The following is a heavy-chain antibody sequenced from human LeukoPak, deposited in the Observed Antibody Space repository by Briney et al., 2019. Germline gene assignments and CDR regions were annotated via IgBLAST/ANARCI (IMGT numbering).Heavy chain of an antibody. CDR2: IYYSGST. CDR3: ARVRCSGGSCYSNYFDY. CDR1: GGSISSYY. J-gene: IGHJ4*02. D-gene: IGHD2-15*01. Sequence: PSETLSLTCTVSGGSISSYYWSWIRQPPGKGLEWIGYIYYSGSTNYNPSLKSRVTISVDTSKNQFSLKLSSVTAADTAVYYCARVRCSGGSCYSNYFDYWGQGTLVTVSS. V-gene: IGHV4-59*01.